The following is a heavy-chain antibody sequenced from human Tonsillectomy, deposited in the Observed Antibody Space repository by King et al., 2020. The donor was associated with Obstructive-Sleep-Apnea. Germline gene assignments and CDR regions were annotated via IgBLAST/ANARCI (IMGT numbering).Heavy chain of an antibody. CDR3: ARDRVIAVAGIVY. Sequence: HVQLVESGGGVVQPGRSLRLSCAASGFTFRSFAIHWVRPSPGKGLECVAVISFDGSIKYYVDSVKGRFTISRDNSKNTLYLQISSLRADDTAVYYCARDRVIAVAGIVYWGQGTLVTVSS. J-gene: IGHJ4*02. CDR2: ISFDGSIK. V-gene: IGHV3-30*04. D-gene: IGHD6-19*01. CDR1: GFTFRSFA.